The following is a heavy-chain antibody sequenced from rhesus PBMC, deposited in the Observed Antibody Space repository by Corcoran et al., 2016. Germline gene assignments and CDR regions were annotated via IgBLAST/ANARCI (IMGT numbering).Heavy chain of an antibody. V-gene: IGHV4-93*02. J-gene: IGHJ4*01. D-gene: IGHD4-23*01. CDR1: GDSISSSKW. CDR3: TRGDYEYSNH. CDR2: LYGNGGCT. Sequence: QVQLQESGPAVVKSSETLSLTCAVSGDSISSSKWWSWICQAPGKGLGWIGRLYGNGGCTQYNPSLKSRVTSSIDTSKTQFSLKLSSVTAADTAVYFCTRGDYEYSNHWGQGVLVTVSS.